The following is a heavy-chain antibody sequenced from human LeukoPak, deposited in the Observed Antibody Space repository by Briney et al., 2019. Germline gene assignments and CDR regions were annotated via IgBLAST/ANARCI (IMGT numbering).Heavy chain of an antibody. V-gene: IGHV4-34*01. Sequence: PSETLSLTCTVSGGSISSYYWSWIRQPPGKGLEWIGEINHSGSTNYNPSLKSRVTISVDTSKNQFSLKLSSVTAADTAVYYCARATEMATITRYYFDYWGQGTLVTVSS. D-gene: IGHD5-24*01. J-gene: IGHJ4*02. CDR3: ARATEMATITRYYFDY. CDR2: INHSGST. CDR1: GGSISSYY.